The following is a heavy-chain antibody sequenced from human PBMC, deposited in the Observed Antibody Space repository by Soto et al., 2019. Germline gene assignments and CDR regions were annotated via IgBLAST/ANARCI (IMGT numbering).Heavy chain of an antibody. CDR1: GYSFTSYW. Sequence: GESLKISCKGSGYSFTSYWIGWVRQMPGKGLEWMGIIYPGDSDTRYSPSFQGQVTISADKSISTAYLQWSSLKASDTSMYYCARLGYDFWSGYDPPYYYYYGMDVWGQGTTVTVSS. J-gene: IGHJ6*02. V-gene: IGHV5-51*01. D-gene: IGHD3-3*01. CDR2: IYPGDSDT. CDR3: ARLGYDFWSGYDPPYYYYYGMDV.